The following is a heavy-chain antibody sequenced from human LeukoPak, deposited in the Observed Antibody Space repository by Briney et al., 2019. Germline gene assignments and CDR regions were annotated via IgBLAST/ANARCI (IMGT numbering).Heavy chain of an antibody. Sequence: SETLSLTCAVYGGSFSGYYWSWIRQPPGKGLEWIGEINHRGSSNYNPSLKSRVTMSVDTSKNQFSLKLRSVTAADTAVYYCGRGDCSSTSCYMRYWGQGTLVTVSP. CDR3: GRGDCSSTSCYMRY. D-gene: IGHD2-2*02. J-gene: IGHJ4*02. V-gene: IGHV4-34*01. CDR2: INHRGSS. CDR1: GGSFSGYY.